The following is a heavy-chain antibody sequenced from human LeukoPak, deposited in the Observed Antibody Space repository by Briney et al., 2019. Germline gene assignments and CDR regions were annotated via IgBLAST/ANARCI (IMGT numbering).Heavy chain of an antibody. Sequence: PGGSLRLSCAASGFNFDDYVMTWVRQAPGKGLEWVSGINWNGGGRGYADSVKGRFTISRDNAKNSLYLQMNSLRAEDMALYYCAKDTSSSWGGFDCWGQGTLVTVSS. CDR2: INWNGGGR. J-gene: IGHJ4*02. CDR3: AKDTSSSWGGFDC. V-gene: IGHV3-20*04. CDR1: GFNFDDYV. D-gene: IGHD6-6*01.